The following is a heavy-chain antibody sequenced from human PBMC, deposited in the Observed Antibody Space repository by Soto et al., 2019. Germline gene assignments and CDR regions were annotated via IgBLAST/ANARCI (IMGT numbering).Heavy chain of an antibody. J-gene: IGHJ4*02. D-gene: IGHD1-26*01. Sequence: PGGSLRLSCAASGFTFSSYGIHWVRQAPGKGLEWVAVIWYDGSNKYYADSVKGRFTISRDNSKNTLYLQMNSLRAEDTAVFYCARDGGGTYYFDYWGQGTLVTVSS. V-gene: IGHV3-33*01. CDR1: GFTFSSYG. CDR2: IWYDGSNK. CDR3: ARDGGGTYYFDY.